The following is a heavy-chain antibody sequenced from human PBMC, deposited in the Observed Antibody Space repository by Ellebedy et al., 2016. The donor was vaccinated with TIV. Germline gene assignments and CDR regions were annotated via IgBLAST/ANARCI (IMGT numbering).Heavy chain of an antibody. J-gene: IGHJ4*02. V-gene: IGHV3-23*01. D-gene: IGHD1-26*01. Sequence: PGGSLRLSCTASGFTFSSYSMAWSRQAPGKGLQWVSTVGGGDDSTYYADSVKGRFTISRDNSKDTLYLKMNSLRAEDTAVYYCATTDVRHWGQGTLVTVSS. CDR3: ATTDVRH. CDR2: VGGGDDST. CDR1: GFTFSSYS.